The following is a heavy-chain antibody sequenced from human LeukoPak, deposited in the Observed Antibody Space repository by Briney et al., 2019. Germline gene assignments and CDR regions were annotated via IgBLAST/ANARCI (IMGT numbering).Heavy chain of an antibody. CDR2: IYCSGTT. CDR1: GGSISSSPYY. D-gene: IGHD5-18*01. Sequence: SETLCLTCTVSGGSISSSPYYWGWIRQPPGKGLEWIGSIYCSGTTHYNPSLESRVTISVDTSKNQFSLKLASVTAADTAIYYCAKGAGGFSYYNWFDPWGQGTLVTVSS. J-gene: IGHJ5*02. CDR3: AKGAGGFSYYNWFDP. V-gene: IGHV4-39*07.